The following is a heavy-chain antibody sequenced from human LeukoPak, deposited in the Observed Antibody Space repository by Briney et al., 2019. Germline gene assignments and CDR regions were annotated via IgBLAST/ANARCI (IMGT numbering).Heavy chain of an antibody. D-gene: IGHD3-3*02. CDR2: IYPGDSDT. J-gene: IGHJ4*02. V-gene: IGHV5-51*01. CDR1: GYSFTSYW. Sequence: GESLKISCKGSGYSFTSYWIGWVRQMPGKGLEWMGIIYPGDSDTRYSPSFQGQVTISADKSISTAYLQWSSVTASDTAMYYCARLHFWRGYPHCFDYWGQGTLVTVSS. CDR3: ARLHFWRGYPHCFDY.